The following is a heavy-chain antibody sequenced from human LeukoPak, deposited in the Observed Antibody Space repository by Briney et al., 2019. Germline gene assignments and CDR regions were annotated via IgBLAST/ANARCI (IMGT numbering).Heavy chain of an antibody. CDR3: TTEPRSYYYDSLGMDV. CDR2: IKSKTDGGTT. V-gene: IGHV3-15*01. Sequence: PGGSLKLSCAASGFTFSNAWMSWVRQAPGKGLEWVGRIKSKTDGGTTDYAAPVKGRFTISRDDSKNTLYLQMNSLKTEDTAVYCTTEPRSYYYDSLGMDVWGKGTTVTVSS. D-gene: IGHD3-22*01. J-gene: IGHJ6*04. CDR1: GFTFSNAW.